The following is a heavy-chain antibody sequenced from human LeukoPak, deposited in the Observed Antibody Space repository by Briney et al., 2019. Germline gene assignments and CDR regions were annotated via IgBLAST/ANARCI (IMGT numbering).Heavy chain of an antibody. V-gene: IGHV4-30-4*08. CDR3: ARVVVRGVMSY. D-gene: IGHD3-10*01. CDR2: IYYSGST. Sequence: PSQTLSLTCTVSGGSISSGDYYWSWIRQPPGKGLEWIRYIYYSGSTYYNPSLKSRVTISVDTSKNQFSLKLSSVTAADTAVYYCARVVVRGVMSYWGQGTLVTVSS. J-gene: IGHJ4*02. CDR1: GGSISSGDYY.